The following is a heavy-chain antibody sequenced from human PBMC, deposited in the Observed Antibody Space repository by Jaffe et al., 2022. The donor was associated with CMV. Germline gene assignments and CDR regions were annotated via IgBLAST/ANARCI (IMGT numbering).Heavy chain of an antibody. D-gene: IGHD2-15*01. Sequence: QVQLQQWGAGLLKPSETLSLTCAVYGGSFSGYYWSWIRQPPGKGLEWIGEINHSGSTNYNPSLKSRVTISVDTSKNQFSLKLSSVTAADTAVYYCARRHYCSGGSCYSADYWGQGTLVTVSS. CDR2: INHSGST. CDR1: GGSFSGYY. J-gene: IGHJ4*02. CDR3: ARRHYCSGGSCYSADY. V-gene: IGHV4-34*01.